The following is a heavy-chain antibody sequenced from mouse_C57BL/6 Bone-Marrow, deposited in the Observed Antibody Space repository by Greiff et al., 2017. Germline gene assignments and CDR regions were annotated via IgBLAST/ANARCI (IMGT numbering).Heavy chain of an antibody. V-gene: IGHV10-1*01. CDR3: VRQRYYYGWYYAMDY. D-gene: IGHD1-1*01. CDR1: GFSFNTYA. Sequence: EVNLVESGGGLVQPKGSLKLSCAASGFSFNTYAMNWVRQAPGKGLEWVARLRSKSNNYATYYADSVKDRFTISRDDSASMLYLQMNNLKTEDTAMYYCVRQRYYYGWYYAMDYWGQGTSVTVSS. CDR2: LRSKSNNYAT. J-gene: IGHJ4*01.